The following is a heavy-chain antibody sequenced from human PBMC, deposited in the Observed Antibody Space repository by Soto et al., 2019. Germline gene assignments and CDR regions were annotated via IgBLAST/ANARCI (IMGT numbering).Heavy chain of an antibody. Sequence: QVHFVQSGAEVRQPGASVTISCTPSGYTLTGYSIHWVRQAAGQGREWLAWIDRVSGYRESSQKFQGRITISKDSSANTIYLDLSSLTAEDTAVYFCTRDLNGGNPFDYWCQGTLVTVSS. CDR3: TRDLNGGNPFDY. V-gene: IGHV1-3*01. J-gene: IGHJ4*02. CDR2: IDRVSGYR. D-gene: IGHD2-8*01. CDR1: GYTLTGYS.